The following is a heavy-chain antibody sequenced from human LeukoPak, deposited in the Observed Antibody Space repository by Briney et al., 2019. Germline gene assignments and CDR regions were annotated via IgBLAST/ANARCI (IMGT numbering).Heavy chain of an antibody. CDR3: ARVPPDPDSSGWYGSESDY. D-gene: IGHD6-19*01. V-gene: IGHV3-30-3*01. Sequence: QPGRSLRLSCAASGFTFSSYAMHWVRQAPGKGLEWVAVISYDGSNKYYADSVKGRFTISRDNSKNTLYLQMNSLRAEDTAVYYCARVPPDPDSSGWYGSESDYWGQGTLVTVSS. CDR1: GFTFSSYA. CDR2: ISYDGSNK. J-gene: IGHJ4*02.